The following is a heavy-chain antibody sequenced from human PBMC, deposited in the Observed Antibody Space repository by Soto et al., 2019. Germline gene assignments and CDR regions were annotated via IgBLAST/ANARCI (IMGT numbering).Heavy chain of an antibody. Sequence: GGSLRLSGAAAGFTFSSYWMHWVRQAPGKGLVWVSRINSDGSSTSYADPVKGRFTISRDNAKNTLYLQMNSLRAEDTAVYSCARDSPYSSSSFDAFDIWGQGTMVTVSS. CDR2: INSDGSST. CDR3: ARDSPYSSSSFDAFDI. D-gene: IGHD6-6*01. V-gene: IGHV3-74*01. CDR1: GFTFSSYW. J-gene: IGHJ3*02.